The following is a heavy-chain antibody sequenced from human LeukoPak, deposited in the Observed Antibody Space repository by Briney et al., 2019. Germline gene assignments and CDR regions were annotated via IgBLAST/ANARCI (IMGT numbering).Heavy chain of an antibody. CDR1: GGSISSTSYY. J-gene: IGHJ4*02. D-gene: IGHD1-26*01. Sequence: SETLSLTCTVSGGSISSTSYYWGWIRQPPGEGLEWIGVIYYSGSTFYNPSLKSRVTISVDTSKNQFSLKLSSVTAADTAVYYCARRYTGSCFDYWGQGTLVTVSS. CDR3: ARRYTGSCFDY. V-gene: IGHV4-39*01. CDR2: IYYSGST.